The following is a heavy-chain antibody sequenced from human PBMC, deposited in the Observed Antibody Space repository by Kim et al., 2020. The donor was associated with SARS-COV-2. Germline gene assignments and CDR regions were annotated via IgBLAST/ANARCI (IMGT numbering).Heavy chain of an antibody. CDR1: GDSLNSGTYY. Sequence: SETLSLTCAVTGDSLNSGTYYWAWIRQVPGKGLEWIGSIYFNGKTFYNPSLKTRVTMSIDTSKNQFALNLNSVTAADTAVYFCAREGDSTSRIPFDYWGQGTLVLVSS. CDR2: IYFNGKT. CDR3: AREGDSTSRIPFDY. J-gene: IGHJ4*02. D-gene: IGHD2-2*01. V-gene: IGHV4-39*06.